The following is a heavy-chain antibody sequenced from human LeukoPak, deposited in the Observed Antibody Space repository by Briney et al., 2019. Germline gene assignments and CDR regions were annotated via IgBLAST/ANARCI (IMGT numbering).Heavy chain of an antibody. V-gene: IGHV3-7*01. CDR2: IKQDGSEK. CDR1: GFTFSHSG. D-gene: IGHD1-1*01. J-gene: IGHJ3*02. Sequence: GGSLRLSCVASGFTFSHSGMHWVRQAPGKGLEWVANIKQDGSEKYYVDSVKGRFTISRDNAKNSLYLQMNSLRAEDTAVYYCARDRTVGAFDIWGQGTMVTVSS. CDR3: ARDRTVGAFDI.